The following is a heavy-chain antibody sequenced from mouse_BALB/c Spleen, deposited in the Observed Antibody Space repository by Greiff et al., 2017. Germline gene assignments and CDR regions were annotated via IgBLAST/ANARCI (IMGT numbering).Heavy chain of an antibody. V-gene: IGHV5-4*02. Sequence: EVQLKESGGGLVKPGGSLKLSCAASGFTFSGYYMYWVRQTPEKRLEWVATISDGGSYTYYPDSVKGRFTISRDNAKNNLYLQMSSLKSEDTAMYYCARRGYYAMDYWGQGTSVTVSS. CDR2: ISDGGSYT. CDR3: ARRGYYAMDY. CDR1: GFTFSGYY. J-gene: IGHJ4*01.